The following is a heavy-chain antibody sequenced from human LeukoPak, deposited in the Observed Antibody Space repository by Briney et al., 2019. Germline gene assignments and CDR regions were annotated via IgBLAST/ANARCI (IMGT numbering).Heavy chain of an antibody. CDR2: IYSGGST. CDR3: AKGDHYYDTSGDYYMDV. Sequence: PGGSLRLSCAASGFTVSSNYMSWVRQAPGKGLEWVSVIYSGGSTYYADSVKGRFTISRDNSKNTLYLQMSSLRAEDTAVYYCAKGDHYYDTSGDYYMDVWGKGTTVTVSS. J-gene: IGHJ6*03. V-gene: IGHV3-53*01. D-gene: IGHD3-22*01. CDR1: GFTVSSNY.